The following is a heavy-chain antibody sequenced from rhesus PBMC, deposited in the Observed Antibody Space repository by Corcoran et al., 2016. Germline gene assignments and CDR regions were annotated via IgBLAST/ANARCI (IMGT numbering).Heavy chain of an antibody. J-gene: IGHJ4*01. CDR1: GGSISSSY. Sequence: QLQLQESGPGLVKPSETLSVTCAVSGGSISSSYWSWIRQAPGKGLEWIGYIYGSGSSTNYNPSLKSRVTLSVDTSQNQLSLKLSSVTTADTAVYYCARDRFYGSSYVAYFDYWGQGVLVTVSS. D-gene: IGHD4-29*01. V-gene: IGHV4-169*02. CDR2: IYGSGSST. CDR3: ARDRFYGSSYVAYFDY.